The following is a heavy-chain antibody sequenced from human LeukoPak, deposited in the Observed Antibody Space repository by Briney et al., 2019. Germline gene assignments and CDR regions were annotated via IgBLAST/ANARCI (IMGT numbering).Heavy chain of an antibody. CDR3: ARDATYDSSGP. Sequence: SETLSLTCTVSGYSISSGYYWGWIRQPPGKGLEWIGSIYHSGSTYYNPSLKSRVTISVDTSKNQFSLKLSSVTAADTAVYYCARDATYDSSGPWGQGTLVTVSS. V-gene: IGHV4-38-2*02. CDR2: IYHSGST. J-gene: IGHJ5*02. D-gene: IGHD3-22*01. CDR1: GYSISSGYY.